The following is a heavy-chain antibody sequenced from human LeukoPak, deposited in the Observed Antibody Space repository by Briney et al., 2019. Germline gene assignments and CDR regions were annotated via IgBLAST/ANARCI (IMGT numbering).Heavy chain of an antibody. CDR1: GFTFSDYW. CDR2: IKSDGSST. V-gene: IGHV3-74*01. CDR3: ARGTGYGFFDY. J-gene: IGHJ4*02. Sequence: GGSLRLSCAASGFTFSDYWMHWVRPVPGKGLVWGSRIKSDGSSTNYADSVKGRFTISRDNAKNTLYLQTNSLRVEDTAVYYCARGTGYGFFDYWGQGTLVTVSS. D-gene: IGHD5-18*01.